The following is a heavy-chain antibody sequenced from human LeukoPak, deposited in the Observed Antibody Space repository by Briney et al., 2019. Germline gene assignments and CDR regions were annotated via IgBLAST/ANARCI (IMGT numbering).Heavy chain of an antibody. D-gene: IGHD1-26*01. CDR3: ASSGSYRFDY. J-gene: IGHJ4*02. CDR2: ITASGTAM. V-gene: IGHV3-48*02. Sequence: GGSLRLSCAASGFTFSSHSMNWVRQAPGKGLEWVSHITASGTAMFYADSVKGRFTISRDNAKNSLYLQMNSLRDEDTAVYYCASSGSYRFDYWGQGTLVTVSS. CDR1: GFTFSSHS.